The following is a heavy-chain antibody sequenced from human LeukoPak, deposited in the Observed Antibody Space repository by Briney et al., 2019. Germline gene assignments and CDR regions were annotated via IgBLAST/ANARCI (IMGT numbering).Heavy chain of an antibody. Sequence: GGSLRLSCAAAGFTFSSYCMHWVRQPPGKGLEWVAFIWYDGSNNYYAVSVKGRFTISRDNSKNELYMQMNSLRAEATAVYYCARDSLAPPRVWDTGSYLSDYWGQGTLVTVSS. CDR3: ARDSLAPPRVWDTGSYLSDY. D-gene: IGHD1-26*01. CDR2: IWYDGSNN. J-gene: IGHJ4*02. CDR1: GFTFSSYC. V-gene: IGHV3-33*01.